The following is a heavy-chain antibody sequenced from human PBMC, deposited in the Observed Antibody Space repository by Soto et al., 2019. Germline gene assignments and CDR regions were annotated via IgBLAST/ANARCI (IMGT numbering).Heavy chain of an antibody. CDR3: AHSGIQLWLRWFDP. CDR2: IYWDDDK. J-gene: IGHJ5*02. D-gene: IGHD5-18*01. CDR1: GFSLSTSGVG. V-gene: IGHV2-5*02. Sequence: QITLKESGPTLVKPTQTLTLTCTFSGFSLSTSGVGVGWIRQPPGKALEWLALIYWDDDKRYSPSLKSRLTSTKDTSKNQVVLTMTNTDPVDTATYYCAHSGIQLWLRWFDPWGQGTLVTVSS.